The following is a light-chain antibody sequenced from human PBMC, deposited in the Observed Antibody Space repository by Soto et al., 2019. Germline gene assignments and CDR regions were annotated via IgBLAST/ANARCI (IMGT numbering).Light chain of an antibody. V-gene: IGKV1-9*01. CDR3: QQYYSTPIT. J-gene: IGKJ5*01. Sequence: DIQLTQSPSFLSASVGDRVTITCRASQGMSSYLAWYQQKPGKAPKLLIYAASTLQSGVPSRFSGSGSGTDFTLTISSLQAEDVAVYYCQQYYSTPITFGQGTRLEIK. CDR1: QGMSSY. CDR2: AAS.